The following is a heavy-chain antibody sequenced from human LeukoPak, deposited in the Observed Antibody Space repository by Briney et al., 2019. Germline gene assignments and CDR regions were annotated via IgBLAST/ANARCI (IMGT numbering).Heavy chain of an antibody. J-gene: IGHJ4*02. V-gene: IGHV3-33*01. CDR3: AREVLSSGDHFDY. CDR1: GFTFSNYG. Sequence: PGGSLRLSCAASGFTFSNYGVHWVRQAPGKGLEWVAVIWYDGSNEYCADSLKGRFTISRDNSKNTLYLQMNSLRAEDTAVYYCAREVLSSGDHFDYWGQGTLVTVSS. D-gene: IGHD4-17*01. CDR2: IWYDGSNE.